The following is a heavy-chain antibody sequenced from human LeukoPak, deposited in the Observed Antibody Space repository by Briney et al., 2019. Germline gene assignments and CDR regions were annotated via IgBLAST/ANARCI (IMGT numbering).Heavy chain of an antibody. CDR1: GYTFTSYG. J-gene: IGHJ4*02. D-gene: IGHD4-23*01. CDR2: ISAYNGNT. Sequence: ASVKVSCTASGYTFTSYGISWVRQAPGQGLEWMGWISAYNGNTNYAQKLQGRVTMTTDTSTSTAYMELRSLRSDDTAVYYCARDRDYGGNSCFDYWGQGTLVTVSS. V-gene: IGHV1-18*01. CDR3: ARDRDYGGNSCFDY.